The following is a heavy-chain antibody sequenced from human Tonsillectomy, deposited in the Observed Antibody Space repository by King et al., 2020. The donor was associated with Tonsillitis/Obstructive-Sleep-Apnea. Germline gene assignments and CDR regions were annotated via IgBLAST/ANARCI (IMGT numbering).Heavy chain of an antibody. CDR2: IGGSGSTI. CDR3: ARQGHWGEVDY. D-gene: IGHD7-27*01. Sequence: VQLVESGGGLVQPGGSLRLSCAASGFTFSSYSMNWVRQAPGKGLEWISYIGGSGSTIHDADAVKGRFTISRDNAKNSLYLQMNSLGDKDTAVYYCARQGHWGEVDYWGQGTLVTVSS. J-gene: IGHJ4*02. V-gene: IGHV3-48*02. CDR1: GFTFSSYS.